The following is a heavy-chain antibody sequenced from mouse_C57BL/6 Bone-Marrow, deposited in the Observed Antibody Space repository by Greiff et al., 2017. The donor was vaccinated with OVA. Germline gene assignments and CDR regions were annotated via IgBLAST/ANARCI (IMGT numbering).Heavy chain of an antibody. J-gene: IGHJ2*01. Sequence: VQLQQSGPELVKPGASVKLSCKASGYTFTSYDINWVKQRPGQGLEWIGWIYPRDGSTKYNEKFKGKATLTVETSSSTAYMELHNLTSEDSSFYFCARELGLGRGGQGTTLTVSS. V-gene: IGHV1-85*01. CDR1: GYTFTSYD. D-gene: IGHD4-1*01. CDR3: ARELGLGR. CDR2: IYPRDGST.